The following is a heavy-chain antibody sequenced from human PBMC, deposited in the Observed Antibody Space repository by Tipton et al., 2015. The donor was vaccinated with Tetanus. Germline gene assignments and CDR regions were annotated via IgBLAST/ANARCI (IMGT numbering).Heavy chain of an antibody. D-gene: IGHD5-24*01. V-gene: IGHV3-7*05. CDR3: ARDTPPWLARGWELDAFDI. CDR1: GFTFSSYW. Sequence: SLRLSCAASGFTFSSYWMSWVRQAPGKGLVWVANIKQDGSEKYYVDSVKGRFTISRDNAKNSLYLQMNSLRAEDTAVYYCARDTPPWLARGWELDAFDIWGQGTMVTVSS. J-gene: IGHJ3*02. CDR2: IKQDGSEK.